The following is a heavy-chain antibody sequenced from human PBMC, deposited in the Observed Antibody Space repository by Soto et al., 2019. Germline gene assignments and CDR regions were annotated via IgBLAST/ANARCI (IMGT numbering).Heavy chain of an antibody. D-gene: IGHD1-26*01. CDR1: EFTVSSNY. V-gene: IGHV3-53*01. CDR3: AGRVGATNYGMDV. CDR2: IYSGGST. J-gene: IGHJ6*02. Sequence: LRLSCAASEFTVSSNYMNWVRQAPGKGLECVSTIYSGGSTYYADSVKGRFTISRDNSKNTLYLQMNNLRAEDTAVYYCAGRVGATNYGMDVWGQRTTVTVSS.